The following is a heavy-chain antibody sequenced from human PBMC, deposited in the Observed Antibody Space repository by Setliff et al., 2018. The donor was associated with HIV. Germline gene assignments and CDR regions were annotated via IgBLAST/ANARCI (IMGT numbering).Heavy chain of an antibody. D-gene: IGHD6-13*01. J-gene: IGHJ1*01. CDR3: ARVPTSSWYVTTQRTKEYFHH. CDR2: IYYSGNT. Sequence: LSLTCAVSGGSITSSSYYWGWIRQPPGKGLDWIGSIYYSGNTYYNPSLKSRVTISEDTSRNQFSLRLSSVTAADTAIYYCARVPTSSWYVTTQRTKEYFHHWGQGTLVTVSS. CDR1: GGSITSSSYY. V-gene: IGHV4-39*07.